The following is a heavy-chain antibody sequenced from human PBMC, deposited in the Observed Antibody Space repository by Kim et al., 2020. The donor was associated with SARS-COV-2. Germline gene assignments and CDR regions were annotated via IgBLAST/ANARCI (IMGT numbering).Heavy chain of an antibody. V-gene: IGHV4-34*01. CDR2: INHSGIT. D-gene: IGHD6-13*01. CDR3: ARGRYSSSWYGTVTPGGSGRGFQH. Sequence: EGIGEINHSGITNYNPSLKSRVTISLDTSKNQFSLKLSSVTAADTAVYYCARGRYSSSWYGTVTPGGSGRGFQHWGQGTLVTVSS. J-gene: IGHJ1*01.